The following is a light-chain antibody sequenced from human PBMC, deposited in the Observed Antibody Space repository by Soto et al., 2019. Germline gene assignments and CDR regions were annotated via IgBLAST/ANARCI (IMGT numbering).Light chain of an antibody. CDR3: KQYNNWPTDRT. Sequence: EIVMTQSPATLSVSPGERATLSCRASQSVGSNVAWYQQKPGQAPRLLIYGASTRATGIPAKFSGSGSGTEFTLTISSLPSEDFAIYFCKQYNNWPTDRTFGQETKVEIK. V-gene: IGKV3-15*01. CDR1: QSVGSN. J-gene: IGKJ1*01. CDR2: GAS.